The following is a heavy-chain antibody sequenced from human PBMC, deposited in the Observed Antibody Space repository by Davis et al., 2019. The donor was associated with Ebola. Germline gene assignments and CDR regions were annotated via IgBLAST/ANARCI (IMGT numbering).Heavy chain of an antibody. J-gene: IGHJ5*02. CDR1: GGSISSGGYS. Sequence: LRLSCAVSGGSISSGGYSWSWIRQPPGKGLEWIGYFYHSGTAYYNPSLKSRVTISVDRSKNQFSLKLSSVTAADTAVYYCARGKPFGSSFWFDPWGQGTLVTVSS. V-gene: IGHV4-30-2*01. D-gene: IGHD6-13*01. CDR3: ARGKPFGSSFWFDP. CDR2: FYHSGTA.